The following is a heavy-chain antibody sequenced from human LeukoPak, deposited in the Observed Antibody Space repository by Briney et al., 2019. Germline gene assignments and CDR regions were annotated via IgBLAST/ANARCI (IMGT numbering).Heavy chain of an antibody. CDR2: INPNSGGT. V-gene: IGHV1-2*02. CDR1: GYTFTGYY. D-gene: IGHD6-6*01. J-gene: IGHJ6*03. CDR3: ARHSSSSGSRYYYMDV. Sequence: ASVKVSCKASGYTFTGYYMHWVRQAPGQGLEWMGWINPNSGGTNYAQKFQGRVTMTRDTSISTAYMELSRLRSDDTAVYYCARHSSSSGSRYYYMDVWGKGTTVTVSS.